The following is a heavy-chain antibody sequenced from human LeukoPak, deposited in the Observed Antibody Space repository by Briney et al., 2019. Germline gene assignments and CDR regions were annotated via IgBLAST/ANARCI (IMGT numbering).Heavy chain of an antibody. CDR1: GFTISSYG. Sequence: GRSLRLSCAASGFTISSYGMHWVRQAPGKGLEWVAIIWSDGSNKYYADSVKGRFTISRDNSKNTLYLQMNSLRAEDTAVYYCARADSSSWPGEAFDAWGQGTMVTVSS. CDR3: ARADSSSWPGEAFDA. V-gene: IGHV3-33*01. CDR2: IWSDGSNK. D-gene: IGHD6-13*01. J-gene: IGHJ3*01.